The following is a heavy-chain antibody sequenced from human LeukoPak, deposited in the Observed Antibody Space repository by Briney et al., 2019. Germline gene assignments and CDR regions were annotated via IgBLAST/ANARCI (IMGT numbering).Heavy chain of an antibody. V-gene: IGHV3-7*03. D-gene: IGHD2-15*01. J-gene: IGHJ4*02. CDR3: AREDCSGGSCYFDY. Sequence: PGGSLRLSCAAPGFTFSSYWMSWVRQAPGKGLEWVANIKQDGSEKYYVDSVKGRFTISSDNAKNSLYLQMNSLRAEDTAVYYCAREDCSGGSCYFDYWGQGTLVTVSS. CDR1: GFTFSSYW. CDR2: IKQDGSEK.